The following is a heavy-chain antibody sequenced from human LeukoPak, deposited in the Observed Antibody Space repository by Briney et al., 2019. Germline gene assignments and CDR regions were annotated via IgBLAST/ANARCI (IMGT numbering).Heavy chain of an antibody. V-gene: IGHV3-23*01. D-gene: IGHD2-15*01. CDR1: GFAFSRND. Sequence: PGGSLRLSCAGSGFAFSRNDMFWVRQAPGKGLEWVSCISGSSGATYYADSVRGRFTISRDNSKNTVFLQMNSLRAEDTAIYYCAKGGPGAFDFWGQGTMVTVSS. J-gene: IGHJ3*01. CDR2: ISGSSGAT. CDR3: AKGGPGAFDF.